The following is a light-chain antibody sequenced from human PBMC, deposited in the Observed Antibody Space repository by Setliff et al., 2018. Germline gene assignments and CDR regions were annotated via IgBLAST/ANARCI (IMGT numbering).Light chain of an antibody. CDR3: CSYAGNSTSDNYV. CDR1: SSDVGSYDL. Sequence: QSALTQPASVSGSPRQSITISCTRTSSDVGSYDLVSWFQQHPGKAPKLIIYEVSKRPSGVSNRFSGTKSANTASLTISGLRAEDEADYYCCSYAGNSTSDNYVFGTGTKV. J-gene: IGLJ1*01. CDR2: EVS. V-gene: IGLV2-23*02.